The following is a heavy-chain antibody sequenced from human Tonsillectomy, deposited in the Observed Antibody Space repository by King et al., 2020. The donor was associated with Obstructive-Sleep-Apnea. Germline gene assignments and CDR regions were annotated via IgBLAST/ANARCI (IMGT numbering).Heavy chain of an antibody. V-gene: IGHV3-30*02. CDR2: IRYDGSNK. Sequence: QVQLVESGGGVVQPGGSLRLSCAASGFTFSNYAMHWVRQAPGKGLEWVTFIRYDGSNKYYLDSVKGRFTISRDNSKSTLYLQMNNLRPEDTAVYYCARDPDNISGDYEHYFHYWGQGTLVTVSS. J-gene: IGHJ4*02. CDR1: GFTFSNYA. D-gene: IGHD4-17*01. CDR3: ARDPDNISGDYEHYFHY.